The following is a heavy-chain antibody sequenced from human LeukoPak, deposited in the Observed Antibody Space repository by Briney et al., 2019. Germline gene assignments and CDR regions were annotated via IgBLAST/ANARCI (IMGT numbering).Heavy chain of an antibody. Sequence: SETLSLTCTVSGGSISSGGYYWSWIRQPPGKGLEWIGYIYHSGSTYYNPSLKSRVTISVDRSKNQFCLKLSSVTAADTAVYYCARARYDFWSGPCAFDIWGQGTMVTVSS. CDR1: GGSISSGGYY. D-gene: IGHD3-3*01. CDR2: IYHSGST. V-gene: IGHV4-30-2*01. J-gene: IGHJ3*02. CDR3: ARARYDFWSGPCAFDI.